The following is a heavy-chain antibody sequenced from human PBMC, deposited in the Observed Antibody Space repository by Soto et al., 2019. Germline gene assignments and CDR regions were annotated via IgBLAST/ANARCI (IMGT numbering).Heavy chain of an antibody. Sequence: SSGTLFPPFTVSWGSLSSYYWSWIRQPPGKGLEWIGYIYYSGSTNYNPSLKSRVTISVDTSKNQFSLKLSSVTAADTAVYYCARDVGGVPVAGTAFDIWGQGTMVTVSS. V-gene: IGHV4-59*01. D-gene: IGHD6-19*01. J-gene: IGHJ3*02. CDR1: WGSLSSYY. CDR3: ARDVGGVPVAGTAFDI. CDR2: IYYSGST.